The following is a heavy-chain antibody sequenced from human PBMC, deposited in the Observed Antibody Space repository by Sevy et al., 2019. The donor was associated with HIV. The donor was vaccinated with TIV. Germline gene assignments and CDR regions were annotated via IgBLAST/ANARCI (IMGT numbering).Heavy chain of an antibody. Sequence: SETLSLTCTVSGGSVSSGSYYWSWIRQPPGKGLEWIGYIYYSGSTNYNPSLTSRVNISVDTYKNQLSLKLSSVTAADTAVYYCARDGGTTYYYYYGMDVWGQGTTVTVSS. CDR2: IYYSGST. CDR1: GGSVSSGSYY. V-gene: IGHV4-61*01. D-gene: IGHD1-7*01. J-gene: IGHJ6*02. CDR3: ARDGGTTYYYYYGMDV.